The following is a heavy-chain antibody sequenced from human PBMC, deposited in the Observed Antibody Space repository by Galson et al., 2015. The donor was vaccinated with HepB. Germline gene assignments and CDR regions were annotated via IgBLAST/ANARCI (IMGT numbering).Heavy chain of an antibody. J-gene: IGHJ6*02. V-gene: IGHV3-74*01. CDR1: GFSFSNYW. CDR3: ARDRCQPSGYYLCPHYNYGMDV. D-gene: IGHD2/OR15-2a*01. CDR2: INSDGGSI. Sequence: SLRLSCAASGFSFSNYWMHWVRHAPGKGLVWVARINSDGGSITYADSVKGRFSVSRDNAKNTLYLQMNTVRAEDTALYYCARDRCQPSGYYLCPHYNYGMDVWGQGTTVTVSS.